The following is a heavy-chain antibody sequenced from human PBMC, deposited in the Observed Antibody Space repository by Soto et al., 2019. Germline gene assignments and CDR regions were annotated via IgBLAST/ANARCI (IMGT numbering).Heavy chain of an antibody. V-gene: IGHV4-31*03. CDR3: ETLISTIWFDP. Sequence: PSETLSLTCTVPRVCSSSGGHHWSWIRQHPTKGLGWIGHISYSGTTYYNPSLKSRATISADTSENQLSLKLISVTAADTAVYFCETLISTIWFDPSGQGTPVT. D-gene: IGHD2-15*01. CDR1: RVCSSSGGHH. J-gene: IGHJ5*02. CDR2: ISYSGTT.